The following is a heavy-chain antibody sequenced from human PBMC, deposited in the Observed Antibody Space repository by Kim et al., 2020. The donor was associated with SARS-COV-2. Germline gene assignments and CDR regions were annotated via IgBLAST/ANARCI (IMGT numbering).Heavy chain of an antibody. J-gene: IGHJ6*02. V-gene: IGHV3-33*01. D-gene: IGHD3-3*01. Sequence: GGSLRLSCAASGFTFSSYGMHWVRQAPGKGLEWVAVIWYDGSNKYYADSVKGRFTISRDNSKNTLYLQMNSLRAEDTAVYYCAREFSWAIFGVVITPHYYYYGMDVWGQGTTVTVSS. CDR3: AREFSWAIFGVVITPHYYYYGMDV. CDR2: IWYDGSNK. CDR1: GFTFSSYG.